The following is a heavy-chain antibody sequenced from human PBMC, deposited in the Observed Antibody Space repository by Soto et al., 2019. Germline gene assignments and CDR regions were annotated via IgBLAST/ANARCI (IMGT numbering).Heavy chain of an antibody. CDR3: ARESGFFAT. V-gene: IGHV3-66*01. Sequence: EEQLVESGGGQVQPGGSLRLSCAASGFTVSSNYMSWVRQAPGRGLEWVSTIWSGGTTYYADSVKGRFTISRDDSKNTLYLQMNSLRAEDTALYDCARESGFFATWGQGTLVTVSS. CDR2: IWSGGTT. J-gene: IGHJ4*02. CDR1: GFTVSSNY.